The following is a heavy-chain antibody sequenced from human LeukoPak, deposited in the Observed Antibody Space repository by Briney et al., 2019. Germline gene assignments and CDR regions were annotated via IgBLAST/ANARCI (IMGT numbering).Heavy chain of an antibody. D-gene: IGHD6-13*01. CDR3: AKGGYSSSWYPNWFDP. CDR2: ISGSGGST. V-gene: IGHV3-23*01. CDR1: GFTFSSYA. J-gene: IGHJ5*02. Sequence: GGSLRLSCAASGFTFSSYAMSWVRRAPGKGLEWVSAISGSGGSTYYADSVKGRFTISRDNSKNTLYLQMNSLRAEDTAVYYCAKGGYSSSWYPNWFDPWGQGTLVTVSS.